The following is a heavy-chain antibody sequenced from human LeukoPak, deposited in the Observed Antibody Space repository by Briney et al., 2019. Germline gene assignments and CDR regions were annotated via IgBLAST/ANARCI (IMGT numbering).Heavy chain of an antibody. CDR1: GYSFTSYW. CDR2: INPNSGGT. J-gene: IGHJ1*01. Sequence: GESLKISCKGSGYSFTSYWIGWVRQMPGKGLEWMGWINPNSGGTNYAQKFQGRVTMTRDTSISTAYMELSRLRSDDTAVYYCARGHYYYDSSGYYLGAEYFQHWGQGTLVTVSS. CDR3: ARGHYYYDSSGYYLGAEYFQH. D-gene: IGHD3-22*01. V-gene: IGHV1-2*02.